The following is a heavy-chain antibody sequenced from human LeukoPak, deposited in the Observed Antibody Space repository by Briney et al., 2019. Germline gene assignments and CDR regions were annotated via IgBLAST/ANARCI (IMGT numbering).Heavy chain of an antibody. J-gene: IGHJ4*02. CDR1: GFTFSNAW. Sequence: GGSLRLSCAASGFTFSNAWMSWVRQAPGKGLEWVGRIKSKTDGGSTDYAAPVKGRFTISRDDSKNTLYLQMISLKTEDTAVYYCTTGYYYDSSGYYYWGQGTLVTVSS. CDR2: IKSKTDGGST. CDR3: TTGYYYDSSGYYY. V-gene: IGHV3-15*01. D-gene: IGHD3-22*01.